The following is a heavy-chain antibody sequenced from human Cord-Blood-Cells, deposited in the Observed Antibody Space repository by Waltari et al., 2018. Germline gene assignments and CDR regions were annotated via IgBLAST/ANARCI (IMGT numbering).Heavy chain of an antibody. CDR3: ARGGSLYCSGGSCYSDAFDI. V-gene: IGHV4-4*02. CDR1: GGSISSSNW. D-gene: IGHD2-15*01. CDR2: IYHSGST. Sequence: QVQLQESGPGLVKPSGTLSLTCAVSGGSISSSNWWSWVRQPPGKGQEWIGEIYHSGSTNYNPSLKSRVTISVDKSKNQFSLKLSSVTAADTAVYYCARGGSLYCSGGSCYSDAFDIWGQGTMVTVSS. J-gene: IGHJ3*02.